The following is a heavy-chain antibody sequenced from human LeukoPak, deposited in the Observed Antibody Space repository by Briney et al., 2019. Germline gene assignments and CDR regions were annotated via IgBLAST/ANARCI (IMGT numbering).Heavy chain of an antibody. V-gene: IGHV3-33*01. CDR3: AREYINSNDAFDI. Sequence: GASLRLSCAASGFTLSNSGMHWVRQAPDKGLEWVAVIWYDGSNKYYTDSVRGRFTTSRDNSKNTPFLQMNSLRAEDTAVYYCAREYINSNDAFDIWGQGTMVTVS. D-gene: IGHD5-12*01. CDR1: GFTLSNSG. J-gene: IGHJ3*02. CDR2: IWYDGSNK.